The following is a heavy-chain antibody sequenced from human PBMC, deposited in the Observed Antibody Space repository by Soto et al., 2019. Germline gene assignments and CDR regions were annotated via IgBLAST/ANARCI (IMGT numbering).Heavy chain of an antibody. CDR2: ISSSSSTI. Sequence: SLRLSCAASGFTFSSYSMNWVRQAPGKGLEWVSYISSSSSTIYYADSVKGRFTISRDNAKNSLYLQMDSLRAEDTAVYYCARGKSSSPLDAFDIWGQGTMVTVSS. V-gene: IGHV3-48*01. D-gene: IGHD6-6*01. CDR1: GFTFSSYS. J-gene: IGHJ3*02. CDR3: ARGKSSSPLDAFDI.